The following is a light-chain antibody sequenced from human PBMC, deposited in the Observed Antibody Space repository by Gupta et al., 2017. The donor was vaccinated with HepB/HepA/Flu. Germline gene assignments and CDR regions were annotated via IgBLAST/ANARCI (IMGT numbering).Light chain of an antibody. CDR3: QQYNSYRVT. J-gene: IGKJ2*01. CDR1: QSISSW. Sequence: DIQMTQSPSTLSASVGDRVTITCRASQSISSWLAWYQQKPGKAPKLLIYKASSLESGVPSRFSGSGSGTEFTLTISSLQPDDFATYYCQQYNSYRVTFGQGTKLDIK. CDR2: KAS. V-gene: IGKV1-5*03.